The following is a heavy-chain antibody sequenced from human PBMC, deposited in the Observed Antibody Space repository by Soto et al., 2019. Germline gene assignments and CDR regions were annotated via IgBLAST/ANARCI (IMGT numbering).Heavy chain of an antibody. Sequence: GGSLRLSCAASGFTFSSYSMNWVRQAPGKGLEWVSSISSSSSYIYYADSVKGRFTISRDNAKNSLYLQMNSLRAEDTAVYYCARDLNYDSSGLKYYFDYWGQGTLVTVSS. V-gene: IGHV3-21*01. CDR3: ARDLNYDSSGLKYYFDY. CDR2: ISSSSSYI. D-gene: IGHD3-22*01. J-gene: IGHJ4*02. CDR1: GFTFSSYS.